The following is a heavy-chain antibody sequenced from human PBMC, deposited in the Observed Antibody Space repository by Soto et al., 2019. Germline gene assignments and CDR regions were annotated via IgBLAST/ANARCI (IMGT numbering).Heavy chain of an antibody. CDR1: GNTFTSYD. CDR3: ARGRASGSYYLLDY. J-gene: IGHJ4*02. CDR2: INPNSGNI. V-gene: IGHV1-8*01. D-gene: IGHD3-10*01. Sequence: ASVKVSCKASGNTFTSYDINWVRQATGHGLEWMGWINPNSGNIGYAQKFQGRVTMTRDTAIRTAYMEASRLRSDDTAVYYCARGRASGSYYLLDYWGQRTLVTVSS.